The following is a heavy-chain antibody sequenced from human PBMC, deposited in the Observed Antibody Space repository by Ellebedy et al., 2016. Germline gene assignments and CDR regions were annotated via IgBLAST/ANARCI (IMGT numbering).Heavy chain of an antibody. D-gene: IGHD4-23*01. CDR2: ISYGGTNK. V-gene: IGHV3-30-3*01. J-gene: IGHJ4*02. CDR1: GFDFDEYG. CDR3: ARDGVTSVVTLPLDY. Sequence: GESLKISXIGSGFDFDEYGLSWFRQAPGKGLEWVAVISYGGTNKNYADSVKGRFTISRDNSKNTLYLQMNSLRPDDTALYYCARDGVTSVVTLPLDYWGQGALVTVSS.